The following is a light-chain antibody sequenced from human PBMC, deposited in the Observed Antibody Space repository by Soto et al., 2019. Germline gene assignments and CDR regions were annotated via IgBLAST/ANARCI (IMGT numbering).Light chain of an antibody. CDR3: SSYAGSNNSV. CDR1: SSDVGGYNY. J-gene: IGLJ1*01. V-gene: IGLV2-11*01. CDR2: DVS. Sequence: SVLTQPRSVSGSPGQSVTISCTGTSSDVGGYNYVSWYQQHPGKAPKLMIYDVSKRPSGVPDPFSGSKSGNTASLPVSGLQAEDEADYYCSSYAGSNNSVFGSGTKATVL.